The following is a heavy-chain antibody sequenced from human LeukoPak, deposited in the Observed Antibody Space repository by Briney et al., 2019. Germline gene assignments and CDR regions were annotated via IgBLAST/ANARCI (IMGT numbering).Heavy chain of an antibody. Sequence: SETLSLTCTVSGGSISSGGYSWSWIRQHPGKGLEWIGYIYYSGSTYYNPSLKSRVTISVDTSKNQFSLKLSSVTAADTAVYYCASNNWNGPGYYGMDVWGQGTTVTVSS. V-gene: IGHV4-31*03. CDR2: IYYSGST. CDR3: ASNNWNGPGYYGMDV. CDR1: GGSISSGGYS. J-gene: IGHJ6*02. D-gene: IGHD1-1*01.